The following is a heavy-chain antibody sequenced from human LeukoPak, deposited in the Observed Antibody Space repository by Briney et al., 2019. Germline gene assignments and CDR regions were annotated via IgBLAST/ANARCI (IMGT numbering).Heavy chain of an antibody. CDR1: GFTFSSYW. CDR2: INNDGSGT. V-gene: IGHV3-74*01. J-gene: IGHJ4*02. D-gene: IGHD5-24*01. CDR3: ARAFRDVIFDS. Sequence: GGSLRLSCAASGFTFSSYWMHWVRQAPGKGPVWVSRINNDGSGTTYADSVKGRFTISRDDAKNTLYLQMNSLRAEDTAVYYCARAFRDVIFDSWGQGTLVTVSS.